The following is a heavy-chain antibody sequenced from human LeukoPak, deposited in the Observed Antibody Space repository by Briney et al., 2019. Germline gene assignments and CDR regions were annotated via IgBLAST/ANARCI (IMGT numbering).Heavy chain of an antibody. CDR3: ARAQAWDSSDPNWFDP. D-gene: IGHD6-19*01. J-gene: IGHJ5*02. V-gene: IGHV1-46*01. CDR1: GYTCTSYY. CDR2: INPSGGST. Sequence: ASVKVSCKASGYTCTSYYMHWVRQAPGQGLEWMGIINPSGGSTSYAQKFQGRVTMTRDTSTSTVYMELSSLRSEDTAVYCCARAQAWDSSDPNWFDPWGQGTLVTVSS.